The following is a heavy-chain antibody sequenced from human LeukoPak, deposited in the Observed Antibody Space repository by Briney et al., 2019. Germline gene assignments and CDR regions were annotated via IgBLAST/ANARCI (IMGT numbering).Heavy chain of an antibody. CDR3: APLDYSNYFDY. CDR2: INPNSGGT. CDR1: GYTFTGYY. Sequence: GASVKVSCKASGYTFTGYYMHWVRQAPGQGLEWMGWINPNSGGTNCAQKFQGRVTMTRDRSISTAYMELSRLRSDDTAVYYCAPLDYSNYFDYWGQGTLVTVSS. J-gene: IGHJ4*02. V-gene: IGHV1-2*02. D-gene: IGHD4-11*01.